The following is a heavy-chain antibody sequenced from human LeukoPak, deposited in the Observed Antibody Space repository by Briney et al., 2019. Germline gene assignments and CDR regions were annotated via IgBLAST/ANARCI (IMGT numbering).Heavy chain of an antibody. V-gene: IGHV3-21*01. J-gene: IGHJ3*02. CDR1: GFTFSSSA. Sequence: AGGSLRLSCAASGFTFSSSAMHWVRQAPGKGLEWVSSISSRSSYIYYADSVKGRFTISRDNAKNTLYLQMNSLRAEDTAVYYCARMSSGWYLNAFGIWGQGTMVTVSS. CDR3: ARMSSGWYLNAFGI. CDR2: ISSRSSYI. D-gene: IGHD6-19*01.